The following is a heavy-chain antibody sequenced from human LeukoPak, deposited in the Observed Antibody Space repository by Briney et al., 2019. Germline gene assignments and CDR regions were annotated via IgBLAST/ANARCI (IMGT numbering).Heavy chain of an antibody. V-gene: IGHV3-23*01. D-gene: IGHD6-19*01. J-gene: IGHJ5*02. CDR1: GFTFSSYG. CDR3: AKVLTIGVADADH. Sequence: GGSLRLSCAASGFTFSSYGMNWVRQAPGKGLEWVSGISGGGDDTYYADSMKGRFTISRDNSKNTLYPQMNSLRAEDTAVYYCAKVLTIGVADADHWGQGTLVTVSS. CDR2: ISGGGDDT.